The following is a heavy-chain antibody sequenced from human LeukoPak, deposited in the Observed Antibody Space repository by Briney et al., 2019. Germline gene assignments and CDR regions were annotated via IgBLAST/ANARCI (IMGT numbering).Heavy chain of an antibody. V-gene: IGHV3-30*04. D-gene: IGHD2-15*01. CDR3: ARDRYYCSGGSCYSSRSSYFDY. Sequence: GGSLRLSCAASGFTFSSYAMHWVRQAPGKGLEWVAVISYDGSNKYYADSVKGRFTISRDNSKNTLYLQMNSLRAEDTAVYYCARDRYYCSGGSCYSSRSSYFDYWGQGTLVTVSS. CDR2: ISYDGSNK. CDR1: GFTFSSYA. J-gene: IGHJ4*02.